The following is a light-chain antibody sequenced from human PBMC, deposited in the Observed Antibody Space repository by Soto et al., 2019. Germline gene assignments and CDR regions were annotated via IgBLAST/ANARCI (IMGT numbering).Light chain of an antibody. CDR1: SSNIGAGYD. CDR3: QSYDSSLCGWV. Sequence: QSVLTQPPSVSGAPGQRVTISCTGSSSNIGAGYDVHWYQQLPGTAPKLLIYGNSNRPSGVPDRFSGSKSGTSASLAITGLQPEDEADYFFQSYDSSLCGWVFGGGTKLTVL. J-gene: IGLJ3*02. V-gene: IGLV1-40*01. CDR2: GNS.